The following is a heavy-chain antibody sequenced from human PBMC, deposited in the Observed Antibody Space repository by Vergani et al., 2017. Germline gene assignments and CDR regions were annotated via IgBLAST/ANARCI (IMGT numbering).Heavy chain of an antibody. D-gene: IGHD6-19*01. V-gene: IGHV3-23*01. CDR2: LSDSNRRT. CDR1: GFTFIMHA. Sequence: EVQLLESGGDLVQPGGSLRLSCAASGFTFIMHAMNWVRQAPGKGLEWVSTLSDSNRRTHYADSVKGRFTISRDISKNTLFLHMNSLRPEDTAVFYCAKVGRSEVSGTLGAFDIWGQGTMVTVSS. J-gene: IGHJ3*02. CDR3: AKVGRSEVSGTLGAFDI.